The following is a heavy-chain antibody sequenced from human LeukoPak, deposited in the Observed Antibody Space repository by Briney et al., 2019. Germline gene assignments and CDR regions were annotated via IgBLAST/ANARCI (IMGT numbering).Heavy chain of an antibody. CDR2: INPNSGGT. CDR1: GYTFTGYY. J-gene: IGHJ2*01. Sequence: ASVKVSCKTSGYTFTGYYLHWVRQAPGQGLEWMGWINPNSGGTNYAQKFQGRVTMTRDTSISTAYMELSRLRSDDTAVYYCARGNQLLRDLYFDLWGRGTLVTVSS. CDR3: ARGNQLLRDLYFDL. V-gene: IGHV1-2*02. D-gene: IGHD2-2*01.